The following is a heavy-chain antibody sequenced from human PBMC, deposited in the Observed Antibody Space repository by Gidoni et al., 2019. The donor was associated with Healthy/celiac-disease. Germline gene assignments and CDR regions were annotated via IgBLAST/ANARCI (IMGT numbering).Heavy chain of an antibody. Sequence: QVQLLHSGSEQKQPVSSVNGSCKSAGGTFSRYAISWVLQAPGQGLEWMGRIIPILGIANYAQKFQGRVTITADKSTSTAYMVLSSLRSEDTAVYYCASEGYYDSSGYPGDYFDYWGQGTLVTVSS. D-gene: IGHD3-22*01. CDR2: IIPILGIA. V-gene: IGHV1-69*04. J-gene: IGHJ4*02. CDR1: GGTFSRYA. CDR3: ASEGYYDSSGYPGDYFDY.